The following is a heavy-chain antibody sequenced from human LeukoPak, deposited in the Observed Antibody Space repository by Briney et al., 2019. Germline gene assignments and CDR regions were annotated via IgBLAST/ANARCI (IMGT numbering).Heavy chain of an antibody. CDR2: ISSSGSTI. CDR3: ARPRVVWLRLRRVSIPGFDI. V-gene: IGHV3-11*01. J-gene: IGHJ3*02. D-gene: IGHD5-12*01. Sequence: PGGSLRLSCAASGFTFSDYYMSWIRQAPGKGLEWVSYISSSGSTIYYADSVKGRFTISRDNAKNSLYLQMNSLRAEDTAVYYCARPRVVWLRLRRVSIPGFDIWGQGTMVTVSS. CDR1: GFTFSDYY.